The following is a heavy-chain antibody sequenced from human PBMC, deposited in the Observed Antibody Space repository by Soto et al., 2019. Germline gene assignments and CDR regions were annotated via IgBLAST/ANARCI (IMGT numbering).Heavy chain of an antibody. D-gene: IGHD4-17*01. CDR2: IRKKTNSYTT. CDR1: GLTFSDRY. Sequence: EVQLVESGGGLVQPGGSLRLSCAASGLTFSDRYMDWVRQAPGKGLEWVGRIRKKTNSYTTEYAASVKGRFIISRVDSTNSLYLQMSSLKTEDTAVYYCTTVTTVDYYFDYWGQGTLVTVSS. J-gene: IGHJ4*02. V-gene: IGHV3-72*01. CDR3: TTVTTVDYYFDY.